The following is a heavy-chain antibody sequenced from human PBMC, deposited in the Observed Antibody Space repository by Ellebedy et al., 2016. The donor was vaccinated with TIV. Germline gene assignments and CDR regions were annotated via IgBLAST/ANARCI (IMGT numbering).Heavy chain of an antibody. J-gene: IGHJ3*01. V-gene: IGHV3-9*03. D-gene: IGHD5-18*01. CDR2: INWSGATF. CDR1: GFTFEAFA. Sequence: SLKISCVVPGFTFEAFAFHWVRQAPGKGLEWVSGINWSGATFGHADSVKGRFTISRDNAKNTLYLQMDSLRVDDMALNFCARSRGFSYGNDAFDLWGQGTVVIVSS. CDR3: ARSRGFSYGNDAFDL.